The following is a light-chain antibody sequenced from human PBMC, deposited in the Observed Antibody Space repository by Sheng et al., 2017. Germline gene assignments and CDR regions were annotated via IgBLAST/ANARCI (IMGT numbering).Light chain of an antibody. V-gene: IGLV2-14*01. CDR2: DVS. J-gene: IGLJ2*01. CDR3: SSYTSSSTL. Sequence: QSALTQPASVSGSPGQSITISCTGPSNDVGIYYYVSWYQQHPGTAPKLLISDVSNRPSGVSNRFSGSKSGNTASLTISGLQAEDEADYYCSSYTSSSTLIGGGTKLTVL. CDR1: SNDVGIYYY.